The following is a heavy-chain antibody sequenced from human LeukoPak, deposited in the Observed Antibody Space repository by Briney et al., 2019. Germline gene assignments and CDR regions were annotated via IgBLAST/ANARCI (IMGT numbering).Heavy chain of an antibody. CDR2: FDPGDGET. V-gene: IGHV1-24*01. D-gene: IGHD3-22*01. J-gene: IGHJ4*02. CDR3: ATHYDSSGYYYY. Sequence: EASVKVSCKVSGYTLTELSMHWVRQAPGKGLEWMGGFDPGDGETIYAQKFQGRATMTEDTSTDTAYMELSSLRSEDTAVYYCATHYDSSGYYYYWGQGTLVTVSS. CDR1: GYTLTELS.